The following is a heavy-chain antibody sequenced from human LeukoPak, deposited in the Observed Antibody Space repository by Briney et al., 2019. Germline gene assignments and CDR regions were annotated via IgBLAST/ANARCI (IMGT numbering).Heavy chain of an antibody. CDR1: AASISDGDYY. CDR3: ARSYCTGSTCPRRWFDP. Sequence: SETLSLTCTVSAASISDGDYYWGWIRQAPGKALEWIGNIHYSGSAYYNPSLESRVTLDVDTSQNQVSLRLTSVTAADTAVYFCARSYCTGSTCPRRWFDPWGQGTLVTVSS. J-gene: IGHJ5*02. V-gene: IGHV4-39*01. D-gene: IGHD2-8*02. CDR2: IHYSGSA.